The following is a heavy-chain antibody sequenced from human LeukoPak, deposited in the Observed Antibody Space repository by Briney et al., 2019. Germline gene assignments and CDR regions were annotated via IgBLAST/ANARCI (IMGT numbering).Heavy chain of an antibody. J-gene: IGHJ6*02. Sequence: GGSLRLSCAASGFTFSSYEMNWVRQAPGKGLEWISYITNSAGSGTRYADSVRGRFTISRDDAKNSLYLQMNSLRVEDTAVYYCVRDDYYYTLMDVWGQGTTVTVSS. D-gene: IGHD3-10*01. CDR2: ITNSAGSGT. CDR1: GFTFSSYE. V-gene: IGHV3-48*03. CDR3: VRDDYYYTLMDV.